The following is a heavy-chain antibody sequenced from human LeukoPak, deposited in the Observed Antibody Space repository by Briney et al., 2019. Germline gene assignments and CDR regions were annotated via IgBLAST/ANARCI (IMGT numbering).Heavy chain of an antibody. V-gene: IGHV3-7*01. CDR1: GFTLSSYW. J-gene: IGHJ5*02. Sequence: GASLRPSCAAYGFTLSSYWMSSARQDPGRGLGWVANIKQDGSEKYYVDSVKGRFTISRDNAKNSLYLQMNSLRADDTAVYYCARDLLFVGSGPFDPWGQGTLVTVSS. D-gene: IGHD3-10*01. CDR2: IKQDGSEK. CDR3: ARDLLFVGSGPFDP.